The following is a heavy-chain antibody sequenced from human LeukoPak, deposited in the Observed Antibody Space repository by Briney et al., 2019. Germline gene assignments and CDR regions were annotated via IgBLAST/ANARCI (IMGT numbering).Heavy chain of an antibody. CDR2: INPNSGGT. CDR3: ARVSSGWRTVGEY. Sequence: ASVKVSCKASGYTFTGYYMHWVRQAPGQGLEWMGWINPNSGGTNYAQKFQGRVTMTRDTSISTAYMELGRLRSDDTAVYYCARVSSGWRTVGEYWGQGNLVTVSS. V-gene: IGHV1-2*02. J-gene: IGHJ4*02. D-gene: IGHD6-19*01. CDR1: GYTFTGYY.